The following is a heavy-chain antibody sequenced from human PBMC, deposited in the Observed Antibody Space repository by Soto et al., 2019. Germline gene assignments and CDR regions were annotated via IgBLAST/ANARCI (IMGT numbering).Heavy chain of an antibody. CDR2: IWYDGSNK. V-gene: IGHV3-33*01. CDR3: ARDPGVEVDPYYYGMDV. J-gene: IGHJ6*02. D-gene: IGHD2-15*01. CDR1: GFTFSSYG. Sequence: PGGSLRLSCAASGFTFSSYGMHWVRQAPGKGLEWVAVIWYDGSNKYYADSVKGRFTISRDNSKNTLYLQMNSLRAEDTAVYYCARDPGVEVDPYYYGMDVWGQGTTVTVSS.